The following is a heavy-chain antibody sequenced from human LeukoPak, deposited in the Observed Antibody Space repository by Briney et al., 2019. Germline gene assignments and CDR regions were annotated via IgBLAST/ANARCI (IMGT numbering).Heavy chain of an antibody. Sequence: PSETLSLTCAVYGGSFSGYYRSWTRQPPGKGLEWIGEINHSGSTNYNPSLKSRVTISVDTSKNQFSLKLSSVTAADTAVYYCARGVRRRIRNYYMDVWGKGTTVTVSS. V-gene: IGHV4-34*01. CDR3: ARGVRRRIRNYYMDV. CDR1: GGSFSGYY. J-gene: IGHJ6*03. CDR2: INHSGST. D-gene: IGHD2-15*01.